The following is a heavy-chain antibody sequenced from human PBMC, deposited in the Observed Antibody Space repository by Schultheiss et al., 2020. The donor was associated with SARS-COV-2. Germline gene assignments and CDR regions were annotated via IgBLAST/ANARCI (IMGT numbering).Heavy chain of an antibody. CDR3: ARDGYYYDSSGLGY. Sequence: SETLSLTCAVSGGSISSSNWWSWVRQPPGKGLEWIGEINHSGSTNYNPSLESRLTMSVDTSKNQFFLKLSSVTAADTAVYYCARDGYYYDSSGLGYWGQGTLVTVSS. V-gene: IGHV4-4*02. D-gene: IGHD3-22*01. CDR2: INHSGST. CDR1: GGSISSSNW. J-gene: IGHJ4*02.